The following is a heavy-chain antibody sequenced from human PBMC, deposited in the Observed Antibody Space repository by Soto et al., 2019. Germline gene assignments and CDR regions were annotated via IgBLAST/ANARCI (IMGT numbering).Heavy chain of an antibody. Sequence: PSETLSLTCAVSGGSFIGYFWSWIRQSPAKGLEWIVEINDSGNTYYNPSFKSRLTISVDTSTSQISLRLTSVTAADSAVYYCQGGDFWGQGTRVTVSS. J-gene: IGHJ4*02. CDR1: GGSFIGYF. D-gene: IGHD3-16*01. CDR3: QGGDF. CDR2: INDSGNT. V-gene: IGHV4-34*01.